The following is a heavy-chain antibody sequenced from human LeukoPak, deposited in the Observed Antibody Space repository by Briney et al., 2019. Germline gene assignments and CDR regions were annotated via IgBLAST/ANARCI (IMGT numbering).Heavy chain of an antibody. Sequence: PGGSLRLSCAASGFTFSSYAMSWVRQAPGKGLEWVSAISGSGGSTYYADSVKGRFTISRDNSKNTLYLQMNSLRAEDTAVYYCARDLGPAAIALNDYWGQGTLVTVSS. CDR3: ARDLGPAAIALNDY. J-gene: IGHJ4*02. V-gene: IGHV3-23*01. CDR2: ISGSGGST. D-gene: IGHD2-2*01. CDR1: GFTFSSYA.